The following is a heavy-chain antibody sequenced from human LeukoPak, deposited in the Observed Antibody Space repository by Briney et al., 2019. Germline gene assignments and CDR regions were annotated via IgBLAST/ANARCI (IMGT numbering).Heavy chain of an antibody. CDR3: ARNPSGDVDTTMIMYYHYGMDV. J-gene: IGHJ6*02. D-gene: IGHD5-18*01. Sequence: ASVRVSCKASGGTFISHSISWVRQAPEQGREGMGGIIPLLGIVNYAQKFQGRVTITADKSTSTAYMEVSSLTSEDTAVYYCARNPSGDVDTTMIMYYHYGMDVWGQGTTVTVSS. CDR1: GGTFISHS. CDR2: IIPLLGIV. V-gene: IGHV1-69*02.